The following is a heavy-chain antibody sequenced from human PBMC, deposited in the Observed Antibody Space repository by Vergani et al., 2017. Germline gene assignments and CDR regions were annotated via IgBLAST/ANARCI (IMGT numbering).Heavy chain of an antibody. J-gene: IGHJ5*02. CDR2: IHHCGST. V-gene: IGHV4-38-2*01. CDR1: GYSISSGYY. CDR3: ARHSRPCYSSSGPVGWIDP. Sequence: QVQLQESGPGLVKPSETLSLTCAVSGYSISSGYYWGWIRQPPGKGLEWIGSIHHCGSTYNNPSLKSRVTISVDTSKNQFSLKLSSVTAADTAVYYCARHSRPCYSSSGPVGWIDPWGQGTLVTVSS. D-gene: IGHD6-13*01.